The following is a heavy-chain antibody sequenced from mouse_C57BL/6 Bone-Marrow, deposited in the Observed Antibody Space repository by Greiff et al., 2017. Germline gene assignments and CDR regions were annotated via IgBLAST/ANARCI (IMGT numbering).Heavy chain of an antibody. D-gene: IGHD1-1*01. CDR2: ISDGGSYT. V-gene: IGHV5-4*01. CDR3: AREYYGSSYNAMDY. J-gene: IGHJ4*01. Sequence: DVMLVESGGGLVKPGGSLKLSCAASGFTFSSYAMSWVRQTPEKRLEWVATISDGGSYTYYPDNVKGRFTISRDNAKNNLYLQMSHLKSEDTAMYYCAREYYGSSYNAMDYWGQGTSVTVSS. CDR1: GFTFSSYA.